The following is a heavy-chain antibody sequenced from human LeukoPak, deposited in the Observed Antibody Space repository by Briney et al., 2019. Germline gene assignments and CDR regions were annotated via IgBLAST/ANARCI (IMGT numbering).Heavy chain of an antibody. D-gene: IGHD6-13*01. CDR3: AKDRPAWYSSSWYFDY. J-gene: IGHJ4*02. V-gene: IGHV3-23*01. CDR2: ISGSGGST. CDR1: GFTFSSYV. Sequence: PGGSLRLSCAASGFTFSSYVLSWVRQAPGKGLEWVSAISGSGGSTYYADSVKGRFTISRDNSKNTLYLQMNSLRAEDTAVYYCAKDRPAWYSSSWYFDYWGQGTLVTVSS.